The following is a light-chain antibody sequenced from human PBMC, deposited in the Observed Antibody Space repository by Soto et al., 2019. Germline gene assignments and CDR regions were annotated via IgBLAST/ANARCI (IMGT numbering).Light chain of an antibody. CDR3: QSYDNSLSGSWV. J-gene: IGLJ3*02. CDR1: SSDVGAYNY. V-gene: IGLV2-14*01. Sequence: QSALTQPASVSGSPGQSVTISCTGTSSDVGAYNYVSWYQLHPGKAPKLLISEVSNRPSGVSSRFSGSKSGNTASLTISGLQAEDEADYYCQSYDNSLSGSWVFGGGTKVTVL. CDR2: EVS.